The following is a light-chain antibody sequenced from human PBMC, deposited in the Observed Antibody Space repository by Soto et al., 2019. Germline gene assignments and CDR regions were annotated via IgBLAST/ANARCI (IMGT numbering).Light chain of an antibody. V-gene: IGKV3-20*01. J-gene: IGKJ5*01. CDR1: QSLSSNY. CDR2: EAS. CDR3: HQYNNAPLT. Sequence: EIVLTQSPGTLSLSPGERATLSCRASQSLSSNYLAWFQQKPGQAPSLLIYEASSVASGTPDRFSGRGSGTDFTLTISRLEPEDFEVYFCHQYNNAPLTFAQGTRLEIK.